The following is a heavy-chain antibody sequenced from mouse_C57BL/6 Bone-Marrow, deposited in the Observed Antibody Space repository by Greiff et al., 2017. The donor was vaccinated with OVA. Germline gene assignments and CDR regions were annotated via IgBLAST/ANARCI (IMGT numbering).Heavy chain of an antibody. J-gene: IGHJ2*01. CDR3: ARDYGSTFDY. Sequence: EVQLVESGGGLVKPGGSLKLSCAASGFTFSDYGMPFFLPAPETGLSWVAYISSGSSTIYYADTVKGRFTISRDNAKNTLFLQMTSLRSEDTAMYYCARDYGSTFDYWGQGTTLTVSS. V-gene: IGHV5-17*01. CDR2: ISSGSSTI. CDR1: GFTFSDYG. D-gene: IGHD1-1*01.